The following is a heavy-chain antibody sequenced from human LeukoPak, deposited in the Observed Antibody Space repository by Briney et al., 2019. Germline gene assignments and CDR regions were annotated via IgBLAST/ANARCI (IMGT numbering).Heavy chain of an antibody. J-gene: IGHJ4*02. CDR2: ISGSGGST. CDR3: AKGSGFYDSSAYDY. V-gene: IGHV3-23*01. Sequence: PSETLSLTCTVSGGSISSYYWSWVRQAPGKGLEWVSSISGSGGSTYYAAPVKGRFTISRDNPKNTVYLQMNSLRAEDTAVYYCAKGSGFYDSSAYDYWGQGALVTVSS. D-gene: IGHD3-22*01. CDR1: GGSISSYY.